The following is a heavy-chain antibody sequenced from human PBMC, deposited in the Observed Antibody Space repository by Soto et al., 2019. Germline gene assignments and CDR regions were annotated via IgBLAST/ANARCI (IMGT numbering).Heavy chain of an antibody. CDR3: TEEGGAGSGYALPFDP. CDR1: GFIFSNYG. J-gene: IGHJ5*02. Sequence: GGSLRLSCAASGFIFSNYGIHWVRQAPGKGLKWVSYISSSGTIIYYADSVKGRFTISRVNAKNSLYLQMNSLRDEATAVYYCTEEGGAGSGYALPFDPWGQGTPVTVSS. CDR2: ISSSGTII. D-gene: IGHD5-12*01. V-gene: IGHV3-48*02.